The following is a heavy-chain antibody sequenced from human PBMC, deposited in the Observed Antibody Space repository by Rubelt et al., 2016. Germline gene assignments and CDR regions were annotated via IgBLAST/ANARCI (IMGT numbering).Heavy chain of an antibody. Sequence: QVQLVQSGAEVKKPGASVKVSCKASGYTFTSYGISWVRQAPGQGLEWMGGIIPIFGTANYAQKCQGRVTITADESTSTAYMELGSLRSEDTAEDSCARATNWNYAFDIWGQGTMVTVS. J-gene: IGHJ3*02. CDR2: IIPIFGTA. CDR1: GYTFTSYG. D-gene: IGHD1-7*01. V-gene: IGHV1-69*13. CDR3: ARATNWNYAFDI.